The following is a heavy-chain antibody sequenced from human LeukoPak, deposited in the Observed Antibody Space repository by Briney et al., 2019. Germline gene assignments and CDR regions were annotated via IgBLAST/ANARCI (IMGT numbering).Heavy chain of an antibody. CDR3: ARDDRYSSAWYDEDYHFDY. V-gene: IGHV1-2*02. J-gene: IGHJ4*02. CDR2: INPNSGGT. D-gene: IGHD6-19*01. Sequence: GASVKVSCKASGYTFTGYYMHWVRQAPGQGLEWMGWINPNSGGTNYAQKFQGRVTMTRDTSISTAYMELSRLRSDDTAVYYCARDDRYSSAWYDEDYHFDYWGQGTLVTVSS. CDR1: GYTFTGYY.